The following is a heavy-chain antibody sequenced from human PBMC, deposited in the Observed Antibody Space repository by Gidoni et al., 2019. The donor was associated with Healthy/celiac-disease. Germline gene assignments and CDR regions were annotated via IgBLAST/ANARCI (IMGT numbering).Heavy chain of an antibody. CDR3: ARGPKQWLVQIHNHFDY. Sequence: QVQLQQWGAGLLKPSETLSLTCAVYGGSFSGYYWSWIRQPPGKGLEWIGELNHSGSTNYNPSLKSRVTISVDTSKNQFSLKLSSVTAADTAVYYCARGPKQWLVQIHNHFDYWGQGTLVTVSS. D-gene: IGHD6-19*01. V-gene: IGHV4-34*01. J-gene: IGHJ4*02. CDR1: GGSFSGYY. CDR2: LNHSGST.